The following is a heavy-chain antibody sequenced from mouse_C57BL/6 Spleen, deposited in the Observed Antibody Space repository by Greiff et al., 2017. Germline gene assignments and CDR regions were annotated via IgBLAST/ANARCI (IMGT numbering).Heavy chain of an antibody. J-gene: IGHJ2*01. CDR3: ARATVVAPYFDY. Sequence: DVHLVESGGGLVKPGGSLKLSCAASGFTFSSYAMSWVRQTPEKRLEWVATISDGGSYTYYPDNVKGRFTISRDNAKNNLYLQMSHLKSEDTAMYYCARATVVAPYFDYWGQGTTLTVSS. D-gene: IGHD1-1*01. CDR1: GFTFSSYA. V-gene: IGHV5-4*01. CDR2: ISDGGSYT.